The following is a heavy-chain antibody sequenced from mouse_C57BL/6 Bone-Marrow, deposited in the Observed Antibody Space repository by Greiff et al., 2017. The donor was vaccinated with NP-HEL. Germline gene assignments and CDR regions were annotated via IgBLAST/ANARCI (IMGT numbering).Heavy chain of an antibody. Sequence: QVQLQQPGAELVKPGASVKLSCKASGYTFTSYWMHWVKQRPGQGLEWIGRIHPSDSDTNYNQKFKGKATLTVDKSSSTAYMQLSSLTSADSAVLCCVPALYYYGSGCGFAYWGQGTLVTVSA. J-gene: IGHJ3*01. V-gene: IGHV1-74*01. D-gene: IGHD1-1*01. CDR1: GYTFTSYW. CDR3: VPALYYYGSGCGFAY. CDR2: IHPSDSDT.